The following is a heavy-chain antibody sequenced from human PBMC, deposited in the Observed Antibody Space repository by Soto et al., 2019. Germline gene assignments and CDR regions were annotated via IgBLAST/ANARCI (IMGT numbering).Heavy chain of an antibody. CDR2: ISSSSSTI. J-gene: IGHJ5*02. D-gene: IGHD3-9*01. V-gene: IGHV3-48*01. Sequence: EVQLVESGGGLVQPGGSLRLSCAASGFTFSSYSMNWVRQAPGKGLEWVSYISSSSSTIYYADSVKGRFTISRDNAKNSLYLQMNSLRADDSAVYYCARDHFDRSTWVAPWGQGTQVIVSS. CDR1: GFTFSSYS. CDR3: ARDHFDRSTWVAP.